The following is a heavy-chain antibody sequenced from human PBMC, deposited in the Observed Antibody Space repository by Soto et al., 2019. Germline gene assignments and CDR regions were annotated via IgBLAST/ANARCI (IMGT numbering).Heavy chain of an antibody. CDR2: IYYSGST. CDR3: AREGGGWLRHFDP. V-gene: IGHV4-59*01. D-gene: IGHD5-12*01. CDR1: GGSISSYY. J-gene: IGHJ5*02. Sequence: QVQLQESGPGLVKPSETLSLTCTVSGGSISSYYWSWIRQPPGKGLEWIGYIYYSGSTNYNPSLKSRVTISVDTSKNQCSLKLSSVTAADTAVYYCAREGGGWLRHFDPWGQGTLVTVSS.